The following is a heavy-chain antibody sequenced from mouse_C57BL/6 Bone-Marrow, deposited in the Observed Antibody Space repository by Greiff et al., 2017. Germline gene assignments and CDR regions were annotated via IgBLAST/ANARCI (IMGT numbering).Heavy chain of an antibody. CDR3: AIAQGYGNYGRSAMDD. J-gene: IGHJ4*01. D-gene: IGHD2-1*01. CDR1: GYTFTSYW. Sequence: VQLQQPGAELVKPGASVKVSCKASGYTFTSYWMHWVKQRPGQGLEWIGRIHPSDSDTNYNQKFKGKATLTVAKSSSTAYMRLSSLTSEDSAVYYCAIAQGYGNYGRSAMDDWGQGSSVTDAS. V-gene: IGHV1-74*01. CDR2: IHPSDSDT.